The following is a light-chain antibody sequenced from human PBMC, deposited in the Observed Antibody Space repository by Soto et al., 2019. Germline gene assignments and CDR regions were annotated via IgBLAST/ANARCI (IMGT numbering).Light chain of an antibody. V-gene: IGKV1-5*01. CDR3: QQHSTYAT. CDR2: DAS. CDR1: QSISTW. J-gene: IGKJ2*01. Sequence: DIRLTQSPSTLSASVGDRVTITCRASQSISTWLAWYQQIPGKAPTLLIYDASTLESGVPSRFSGSGSGTEFTLTIRSLQPDDFATYYCQQHSTYATFGQGTKVDIK.